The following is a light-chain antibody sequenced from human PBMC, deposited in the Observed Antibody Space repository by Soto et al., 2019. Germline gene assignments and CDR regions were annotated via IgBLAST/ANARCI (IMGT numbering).Light chain of an antibody. CDR2: DAS. V-gene: IGKV3-11*01. CDR3: QQRSNWPYT. J-gene: IGKJ2*01. CDR1: QTISTF. Sequence: VLTQSPVTLSLSPGESATLSCRASQTISTFLAWYQQKPGQAPRLLIYDASNRATGIPARFSGSGSGTDFTLTISSLEPEDFAVYYCQQRSNWPYTFGQGTKLEIK.